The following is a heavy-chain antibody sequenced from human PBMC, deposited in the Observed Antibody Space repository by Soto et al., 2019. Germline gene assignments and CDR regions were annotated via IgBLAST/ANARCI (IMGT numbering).Heavy chain of an antibody. Sequence: SETLSLTCTVTGGAISGYYWTWIRQSDGEGLEWIGRIYSSGSTNYNPSLKSRVTISLDTSMNYFSLRLSSVTAADTTVYYCARGQRFSDWFDPWGQGTLVTVSS. D-gene: IGHD3-3*01. CDR3: ARGQRFSDWFDP. J-gene: IGHJ5*02. V-gene: IGHV4-4*07. CDR1: GGAISGYY. CDR2: IYSSGST.